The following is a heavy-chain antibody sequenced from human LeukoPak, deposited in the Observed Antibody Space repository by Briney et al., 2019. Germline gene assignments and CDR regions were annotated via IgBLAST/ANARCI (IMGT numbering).Heavy chain of an antibody. D-gene: IGHD4-17*01. J-gene: IGHJ6*04. CDR2: IIPIFGTA. CDR3: ARAPYHGDYDLNYGMDV. V-gene: IGHV1-69*06. CDR1: GGTFSSYA. Sequence: SVKVSCKASGGTFSSYAISWVRQAPGQGLEWMGGIIPIFGTANYAQKFQGRVTITADKSTSTAYMELSSLRSEDTAVYYCARAPYHGDYDLNYGMDVWGKGTTVTVSS.